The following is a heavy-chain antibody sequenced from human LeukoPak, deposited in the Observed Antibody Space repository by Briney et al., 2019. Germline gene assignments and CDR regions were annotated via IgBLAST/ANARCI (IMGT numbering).Heavy chain of an antibody. CDR3: ARYYASGTFDY. CDR1: GFTFSNYW. CDR2: IKQDGREK. Sequence: PGGSLRLSCAASGFTFSNYWMSWVRQAPGKGLEWVANIKQDGREKYYVDSGKGRFTISRDNAKSSLYLQMNSMRVEDTAVYYCARYYASGTFDYWGQGTLVTVSS. D-gene: IGHD3-10*01. V-gene: IGHV3-7*04. J-gene: IGHJ4*02.